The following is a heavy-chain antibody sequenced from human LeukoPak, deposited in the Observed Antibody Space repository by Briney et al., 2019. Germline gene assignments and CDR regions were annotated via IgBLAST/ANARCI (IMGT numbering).Heavy chain of an antibody. J-gene: IGHJ4*02. CDR3: TTRLPNHFDY. D-gene: IGHD2-2*01. CDR2: ISAGSRDT. CDR1: GFTFSSFT. V-gene: IGHV3-23*01. Sequence: QPGGSLRLSCATSGFTFSSFTMNWVWHAPGKGLVWVLVISAGSRDTKCEGSVKGRFTISRDDSQSIVYLQMARLRAEDTALYYCTTRLPNHFDYWGQGAQVTVSS.